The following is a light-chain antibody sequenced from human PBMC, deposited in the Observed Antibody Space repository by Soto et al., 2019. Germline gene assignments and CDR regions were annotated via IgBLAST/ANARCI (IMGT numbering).Light chain of an antibody. CDR1: QSVASNY. Sequence: ESVLTQSPGTLSLSPGERATLSCRASQSVASNYLAWYQQKPGQAPRLLIFDASSRVTGLPDRFSGSGSGTDFTLTISRLEPEDFAVYFCQRYGSSITFGQGTRLEIK. V-gene: IGKV3-20*01. CDR2: DAS. J-gene: IGKJ5*01. CDR3: QRYGSSIT.